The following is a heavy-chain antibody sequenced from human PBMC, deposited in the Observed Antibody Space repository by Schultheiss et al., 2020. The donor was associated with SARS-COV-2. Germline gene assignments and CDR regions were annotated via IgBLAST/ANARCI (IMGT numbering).Heavy chain of an antibody. CDR1: GFSFSASA. D-gene: IGHD2-8*02. V-gene: IGHV3-30*09. CDR2: ISHDTSHA. Sequence: GGSLRLSCVASGFSFSASAMHWVRQAPGKGLEWVSVISHDTSHAYYADSLKGRFAISRDNSKNTLYLQMNSLRAEDTAVYYCAKSVLTNVDWGQGTLVTVSS. J-gene: IGHJ4*02. CDR3: AKSVLTNVD.